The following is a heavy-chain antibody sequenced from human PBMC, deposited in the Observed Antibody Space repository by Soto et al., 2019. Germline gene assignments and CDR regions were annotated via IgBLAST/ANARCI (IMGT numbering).Heavy chain of an antibody. J-gene: IGHJ3*02. V-gene: IGHV5-10-1*01. D-gene: IGHD6-13*01. CDR3: ARHNRYSSSPDAFDI. CDR2: IDPSDSYT. CDR1: GYSFTSYW. Sequence: GESLKISCKGSGYSFTSYWISWVRQMPGKGLEWMGRIDPSDSYTNYSPSFQGHVTISADKSISTAYLQWSSLKASDTAMYYCARHNRYSSSPDAFDIWGQGTMVTGSS.